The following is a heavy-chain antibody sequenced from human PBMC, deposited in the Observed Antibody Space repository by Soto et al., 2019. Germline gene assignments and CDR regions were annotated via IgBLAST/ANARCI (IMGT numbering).Heavy chain of an antibody. Sequence: GGSLRLSCAASGFTFSSYGMHWVRQAPGKGLEWVAVISYDGSNKYYADSVKGRFTISRDNSKNTLYLQMNSLRAEDTAVYYCAKDRLRITIFGVVPGGMDVWGQGTTVTVSS. CDR2: ISYDGSNK. CDR3: AKDRLRITIFGVVPGGMDV. V-gene: IGHV3-30*18. CDR1: GFTFSSYG. J-gene: IGHJ6*02. D-gene: IGHD3-3*01.